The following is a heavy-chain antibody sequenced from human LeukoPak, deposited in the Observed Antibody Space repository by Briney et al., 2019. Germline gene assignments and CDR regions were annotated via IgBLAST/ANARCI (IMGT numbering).Heavy chain of an antibody. CDR1: GFTFSIYS. Sequence: VGSLRLSCAASGFTFSIYSMNWVRQAPGKGLEGVSSMGTSSSYMYYADSLKGRFTNSRDNAENSLYLQMNSLRAEDTAVYYCAREGYYDSSGYSRTLDYWGQGTLVTVSS. CDR3: AREGYYDSSGYSRTLDY. CDR2: MGTSSSYM. D-gene: IGHD3-22*01. V-gene: IGHV3-21*01. J-gene: IGHJ4*02.